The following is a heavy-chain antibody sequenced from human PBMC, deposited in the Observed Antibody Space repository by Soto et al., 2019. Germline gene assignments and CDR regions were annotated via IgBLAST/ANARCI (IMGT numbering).Heavy chain of an antibody. CDR3: AREEAYYYGMDV. J-gene: IGHJ6*02. CDR1: GFTFSSYS. V-gene: IGHV3-21*01. CDR2: ISSSSSYI. Sequence: VGSLRLSCAASGFTFSSYSMNWVRQAPGKGLEWVSSISSSSSYIYYADSVKGRFTISRDNAKNSLYLQMNSLRAEDTAVYYCAREEAYYYGMDVWGQGTTVTVSS.